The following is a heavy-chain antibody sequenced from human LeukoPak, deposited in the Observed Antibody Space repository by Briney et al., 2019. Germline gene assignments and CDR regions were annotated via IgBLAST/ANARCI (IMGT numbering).Heavy chain of an antibody. Sequence: GGSLRLSCAASGFTLSDYYMGWVRQAPGKGLEWLGRTRNKANSYTTEYAASVKGRVTISRDASKSSLYPQMNSLKAEDTAMYYCSRALYYDRSTYCNDYWGQGTLVTVSS. CDR3: SRALYYDRSTYCNDY. CDR2: TRNKANSYTT. V-gene: IGHV3-72*01. CDR1: GFTLSDYY. D-gene: IGHD3-22*01. J-gene: IGHJ4*02.